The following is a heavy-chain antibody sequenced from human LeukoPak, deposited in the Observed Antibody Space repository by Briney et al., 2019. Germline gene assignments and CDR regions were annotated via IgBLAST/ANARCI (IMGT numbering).Heavy chain of an antibody. CDR1: GFTFNTYS. J-gene: IGHJ5*02. CDR3: ARTSGSHWGWFDP. CDR2: IDSSGGYM. V-gene: IGHV3-21*06. D-gene: IGHD1-26*01. Sequence: GGSLRLSCEASGFTFNTYSMNWARQAPGKGLEWVSSIDSSGGYMFYADSVKGRFIISRDNAKDSLYLQMNSLRAEDTAVYYCARTSGSHWGWFDPWGQGTLVTVSS.